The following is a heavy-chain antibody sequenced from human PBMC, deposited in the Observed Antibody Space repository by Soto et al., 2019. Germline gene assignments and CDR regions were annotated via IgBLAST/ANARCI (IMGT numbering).Heavy chain of an antibody. CDR3: AREPRGIAAAGNWFDP. Sequence: GASVKVSCKASGYSFTTYGISWVRQAPGQGLEWMGWISAYNGNTNYAQKLQGRVTMTTDTSTSTAYMELRSLRSDDTALYYCAREPRGIAAAGNWFDPWGQGTLVTVSS. D-gene: IGHD6-13*01. J-gene: IGHJ5*02. CDR1: GYSFTTYG. V-gene: IGHV1-18*01. CDR2: ISAYNGNT.